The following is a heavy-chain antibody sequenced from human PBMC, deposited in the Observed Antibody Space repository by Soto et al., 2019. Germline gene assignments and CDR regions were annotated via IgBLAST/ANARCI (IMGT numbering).Heavy chain of an antibody. V-gene: IGHV3-23*01. CDR3: AKIYYDSSGYYPGGFDY. Sequence: CGSLSRFCGAAVFTFIRYAMTWVRQAPGEGLEWVSAISGSGGSTYYADSVTGRFTISRHNSKNTLYLQINSLRAEDTAVYYCAKIYYDSSGYYPGGFDYWGQGTLVTVSS. CDR2: ISGSGGST. CDR1: VFTFIRYA. J-gene: IGHJ4*02. D-gene: IGHD3-22*01.